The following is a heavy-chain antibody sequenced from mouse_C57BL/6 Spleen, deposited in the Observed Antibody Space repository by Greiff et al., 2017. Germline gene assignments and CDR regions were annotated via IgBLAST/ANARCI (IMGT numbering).Heavy chain of an antibody. CDR1: GYTFTDYE. J-gene: IGHJ2*01. CDR3: TRSRLRRGVFDY. Sequence: VKLMESGAELVRPGASVTLSCKASGYTFTDYEMHWVKQTPVHGLEWIGAIDPETGGTAYNQKFKGKAILTADKSSSTAYMELRSLTSEDSAVYYCTRSRLRRGVFDYWGQGTTLTVSS. D-gene: IGHD2-4*01. V-gene: IGHV1-15*01. CDR2: IDPETGGT.